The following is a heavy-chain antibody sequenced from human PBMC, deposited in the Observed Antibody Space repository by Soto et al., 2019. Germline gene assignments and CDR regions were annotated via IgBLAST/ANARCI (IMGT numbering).Heavy chain of an antibody. J-gene: IGHJ4*02. Sequence: QVQLQESGPGLVKPSETLSLTCTVSGGSISSYYWSWIRQPPGKGLEWIGYIYYSGSTNYNPSLKSRVTISVDTSKNQFSLKLRSVTAADTAVYYCARRYGGGFDYWGQGTLVTVSS. D-gene: IGHD2-15*01. CDR2: IYYSGST. V-gene: IGHV4-59*08. CDR1: GGSISSYY. CDR3: ARRYGGGFDY.